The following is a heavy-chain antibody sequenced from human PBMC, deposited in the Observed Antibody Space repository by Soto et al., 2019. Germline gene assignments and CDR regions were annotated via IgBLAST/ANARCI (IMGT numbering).Heavy chain of an antibody. CDR1: GDTFSSYA. J-gene: IGHJ6*02. Sequence: QVQLVQSGAEVKKPGSSVKVSCKASGDTFSSYAISWVRQAPGQGLEWMGGIIPFFDTANYAQQFQGRVTITADEATSTAYMERSSLRSEDTAVYYCARHDCISSSCYYYYYSVMDVWGQGTTVTVSS. V-gene: IGHV1-69*12. CDR2: IIPFFDTA. CDR3: ARHDCISSSCYYYYYSVMDV. D-gene: IGHD2-2*01.